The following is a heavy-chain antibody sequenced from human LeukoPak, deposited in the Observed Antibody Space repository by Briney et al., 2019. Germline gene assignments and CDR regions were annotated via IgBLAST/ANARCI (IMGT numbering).Heavy chain of an antibody. CDR1: GFTFSSYA. CDR2: ISYDGSNK. J-gene: IGHJ3*02. D-gene: IGHD1-26*01. CDR3: VRDPEGGSYVAAFDI. Sequence: GGSLRLSCAASGFTFSSYAMHWVRQAPGKGLEWVAVISYDGSNKYYADSVKGRFTISRDNSKNTLYLQMNSLRAEDTAVYYCVRDPEGGSYVAAFDIWGQGTMVTVSS. V-gene: IGHV3-30*04.